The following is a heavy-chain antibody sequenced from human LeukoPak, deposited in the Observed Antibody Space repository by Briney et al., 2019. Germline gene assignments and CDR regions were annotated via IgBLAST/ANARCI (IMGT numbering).Heavy chain of an antibody. J-gene: IGHJ4*02. CDR1: GYTFSSYY. Sequence: ASVKVSCKASGYTFSSYYMHWVRQAPGQGLEWMGIINPSGGSTSYAQKFQGRVTMTRDTSTSTVYMELSSLRSEDTAVYYCARTYYDILTGSPYYFDYWGQGTLVTVSS. CDR2: INPSGGST. CDR3: ARTYYDILTGSPYYFDY. V-gene: IGHV1-46*01. D-gene: IGHD3-9*01.